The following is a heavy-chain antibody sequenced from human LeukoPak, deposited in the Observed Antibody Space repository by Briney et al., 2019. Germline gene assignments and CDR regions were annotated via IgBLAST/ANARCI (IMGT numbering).Heavy chain of an antibody. D-gene: IGHD2-2*01. J-gene: IGHJ6*04. Sequence: PSETLSLTCAVYGGSFSGYYWSWIRQPPGKGLEWIGEINHSGSTNYNPSLKSRVTISVDTSKNQFSLKLSSVTAADTAVYYCARVEGPVGYCSSTSCYLYYYYGMDVWGKGTTVTVSS. CDR1: GGSFSGYY. CDR2: INHSGST. V-gene: IGHV4-34*01. CDR3: ARVEGPVGYCSSTSCYLYYYYGMDV.